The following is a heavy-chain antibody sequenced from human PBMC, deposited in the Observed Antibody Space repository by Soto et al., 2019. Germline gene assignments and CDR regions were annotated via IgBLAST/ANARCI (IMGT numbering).Heavy chain of an antibody. CDR3: ARDLPPIAVAGYYYGMDV. Sequence: ASVKGSCKASGYTFTSYGISWVRQAPGQGLEWMGWISAYNGNTNYAQKLQGRVTMTTDTSTSTAYMELRSLRSDDTAVYYCARDLPPIAVAGYYYGMDVCGQGTTVTVSS. CDR1: GYTFTSYG. CDR2: ISAYNGNT. J-gene: IGHJ6*02. D-gene: IGHD6-19*01. V-gene: IGHV1-18*04.